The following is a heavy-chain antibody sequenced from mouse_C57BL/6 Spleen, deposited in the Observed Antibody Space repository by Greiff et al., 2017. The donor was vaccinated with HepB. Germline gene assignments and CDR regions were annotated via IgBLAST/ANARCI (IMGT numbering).Heavy chain of an antibody. D-gene: IGHD2-4*01. CDR1: GYSITSGYY. CDR2: ISYDGSN. V-gene: IGHV3-6*01. CDR3: ARGGDYPIYAMDY. J-gene: IGHJ4*01. Sequence: EVQLMESGPGLVKPSQSLSLTCSVTGYSITSGYYWNWIRQFPGNKLEWMGYISYDGSNNYNPSLKNRISITRDTSKNQFFLKLNSVTTEDTATYYCARGGDYPIYAMDYWGQGTSVTVSS.